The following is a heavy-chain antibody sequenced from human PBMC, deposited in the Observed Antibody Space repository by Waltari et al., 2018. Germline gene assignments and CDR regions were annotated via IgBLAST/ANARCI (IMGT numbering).Heavy chain of an antibody. J-gene: IGHJ4*02. CDR2: IIPIFGTA. V-gene: IGHV1-69*13. CDR3: ATPKPYGDYEYWFDY. Sequence: QVQLVQSGAEVKKPGSSVKVSCKASGGTFSSYAISWVRQAPGQGLEWMGGIIPIFGTANYAQKFQGRVTMTEDTSTDTAYMELSSLRSEDTAVYYCATPKPYGDYEYWFDYWGQGTLVTVSS. CDR1: GGTFSSYA. D-gene: IGHD4-17*01.